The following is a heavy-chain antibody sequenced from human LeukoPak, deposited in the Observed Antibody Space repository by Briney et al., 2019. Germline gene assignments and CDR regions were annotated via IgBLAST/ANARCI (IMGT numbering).Heavy chain of an antibody. D-gene: IGHD2-21*02. Sequence: GGSLRLSCAASGFTFSSYAMSWVHQAPGKGLEWVSAISGSGGSTYYADSVKGRFTISRDNSKNTLYLQMNSLRAEDTAVYYCTKSKEVVTAIFDYWGQGTLVTVSS. CDR1: GFTFSSYA. V-gene: IGHV3-23*01. CDR3: TKSKEVVTAIFDY. J-gene: IGHJ4*02. CDR2: ISGSGGST.